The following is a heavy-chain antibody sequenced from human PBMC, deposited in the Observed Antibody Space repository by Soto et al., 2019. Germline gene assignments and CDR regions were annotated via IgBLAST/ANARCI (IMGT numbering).Heavy chain of an antibody. CDR2: MNPNSGNT. V-gene: IGHV1-8*01. CDR1: GYTFTGYD. CDR3: ARAPYYDFWSGSSSNDYYYYMDV. D-gene: IGHD3-3*01. Sequence: ASVKVSCKASGYTFTGYDINWVRQATGQGLEWMGWMNPNSGNTGYAQKFQGRVTMTRNTSISTAYMELSSLRSEDTAVYYCARAPYYDFWSGSSSNDYYYYMDVWGKGTTVTVSS. J-gene: IGHJ6*03.